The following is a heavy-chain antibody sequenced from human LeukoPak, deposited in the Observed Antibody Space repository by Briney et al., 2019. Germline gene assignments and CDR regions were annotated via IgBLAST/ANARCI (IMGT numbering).Heavy chain of an antibody. D-gene: IGHD2-15*01. CDR3: ARDISRRSLDY. CDR2: IWYDGSKK. CDR1: GFTFSSHG. J-gene: IGHJ4*02. V-gene: IGHV3-33*01. Sequence: PGRSLRLSCAASGFTFSSHGMYWVRQAPGKGLEWVALIWYDGSKKNYADSVKGRFTISRDNSKNTLYLQMNSLRAEDTDVYYCARDISRRSLDYWGQGTLVTVSS.